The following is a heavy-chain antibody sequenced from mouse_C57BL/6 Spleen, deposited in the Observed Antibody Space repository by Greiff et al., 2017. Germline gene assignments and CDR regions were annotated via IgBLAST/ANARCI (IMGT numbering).Heavy chain of an antibody. CDR3: ARLDTTVADYFDY. CDR2: IYPGSGST. Sequence: VQLQQPGAELVKPGASVKMSCKASGYHFTSYWITWVKQRPGQGLEWIGDIYPGSGSTKYHEKFKSKDTLNVDTSSSKAYMQLSSLTSKYSAVDYCARLDTTVADYFDYWGQGTTLTVSS. CDR1: GYHFTSYW. V-gene: IGHV1-55*01. J-gene: IGHJ2*01. D-gene: IGHD1-1*01.